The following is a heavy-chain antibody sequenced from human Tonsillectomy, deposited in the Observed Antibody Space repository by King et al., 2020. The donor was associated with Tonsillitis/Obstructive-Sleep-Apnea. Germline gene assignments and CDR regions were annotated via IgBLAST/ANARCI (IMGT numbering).Heavy chain of an antibody. CDR1: DDSISSSDYY. Sequence: HVQLQESGPGLVMPSQTLSLTCTVSDDSISSSDYYWGWIRQHPGKGLEWIGCISHRGGPYYNPSLKSRLTISLETSQKQFFLKLSSVTAADTAVYYFSRSTEYSNYEAYWGQGILVTVSS. D-gene: IGHD4-11*01. CDR3: SRSTEYSNYEAY. CDR2: ISHRGGP. V-gene: IGHV4-31*03. J-gene: IGHJ4*02.